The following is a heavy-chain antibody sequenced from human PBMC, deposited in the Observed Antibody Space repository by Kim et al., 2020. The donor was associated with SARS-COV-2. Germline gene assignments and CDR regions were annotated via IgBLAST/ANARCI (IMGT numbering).Heavy chain of an antibody. D-gene: IGHD3-22*01. CDR1: GFPFSYYD. CDR3: ARVYERAGSLLQRYDSSGSLAY. V-gene: IGHV3-30*04. CDR2: ISTDGSNK. J-gene: IGHJ4*02. Sequence: GGSLRLSCEASGFPFSYYDMHWVRQAPGRGLQWVAVISTDGSNKYYADSVEGRFTTSRDNSKNTLYLQINSRKVEDAALYYCARVYERAGSLLQRYDSSGSLAYWGQGPLVTVSS.